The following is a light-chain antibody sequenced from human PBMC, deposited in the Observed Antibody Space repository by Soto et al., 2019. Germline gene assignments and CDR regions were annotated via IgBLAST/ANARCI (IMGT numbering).Light chain of an antibody. V-gene: IGKV1-5*03. J-gene: IGKJ2*01. CDR1: QSINSW. CDR3: QQYESYPFT. CDR2: KAS. Sequence: DIQMTQSPSTLSASVGDRVTITCRASQSINSWLAWYQQKSGKAPKLLIYKASSLERGVPSRFSGSESGTELTLTISSLQPDDFATYYCQQYESYPFTFGQGTKLEIK.